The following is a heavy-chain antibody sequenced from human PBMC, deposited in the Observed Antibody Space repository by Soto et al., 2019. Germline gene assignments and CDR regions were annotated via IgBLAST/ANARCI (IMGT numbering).Heavy chain of an antibody. D-gene: IGHD2-15*01. V-gene: IGHV4-31*03. Sequence: QVQLQESGPGLVKPSQTLSLTCTVSGGSISSGGYYWSWIRQHPGKGLEWIGYIYYSGSTYYNPSLKSRVTISVDTSKNQFSLKLSSVTAAGTAVYYCAKGAGVVVAATTKYNWFDPWGQGTLVTVSS. CDR1: GGSISSGGYY. CDR2: IYYSGST. J-gene: IGHJ5*02. CDR3: AKGAGVVVAATTKYNWFDP.